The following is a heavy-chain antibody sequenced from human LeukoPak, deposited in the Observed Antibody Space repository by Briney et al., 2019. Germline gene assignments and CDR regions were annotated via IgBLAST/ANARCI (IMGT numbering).Heavy chain of an antibody. CDR1: GGSIRSYY. V-gene: IGHV4-59*08. CDR2: IYYSGST. Sequence: SETLSLTCSVSGGSIRSYYWNWIRQPPGKGLEWIGYIYYSGSTKYNPSLKSRVTISVDTSKNQFSLKLSSVTAADTAVYYCARGYYYGSGSYFWFDPWGQGTLVTVSS. CDR3: ARGYYYGSGSYFWFDP. J-gene: IGHJ5*02. D-gene: IGHD3-10*01.